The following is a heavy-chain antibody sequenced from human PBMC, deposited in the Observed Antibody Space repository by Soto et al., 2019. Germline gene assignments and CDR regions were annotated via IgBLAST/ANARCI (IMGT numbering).Heavy chain of an antibody. CDR3: ARGRIDYGDYTDYYYYYMDV. CDR1: GFTFSSYG. J-gene: IGHJ6*03. CDR2: ISYDGSNK. Sequence: VGSLRLSCAASGFTFSSYGMHWVRQAPGKGLEWVAVISYDGSNKYYADSVKGRFTISRDNSKNSLYLQMDSLRAEDTAVYYCARGRIDYGDYTDYYYYYMDVWGKGTTVTVSS. V-gene: IGHV3-30*03. D-gene: IGHD4-17*01.